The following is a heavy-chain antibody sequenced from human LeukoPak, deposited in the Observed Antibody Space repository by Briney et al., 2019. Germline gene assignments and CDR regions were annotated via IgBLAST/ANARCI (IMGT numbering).Heavy chain of an antibody. CDR2: INHSGST. CDR1: GGSFSGYY. D-gene: IGHD5-18*01. CDR3: ARAAHSYGVAY. J-gene: IGHJ4*02. Sequence: SETLSLTCAVYGGSFSGYYWSWIRQPPGKGLEWIGEINHSGSTNYNPSLKSRVTISVDTSKNQFSLKLSSVTAADTAVYYCARAAHSYGVAYWGQGTLVTVSS. V-gene: IGHV4-34*01.